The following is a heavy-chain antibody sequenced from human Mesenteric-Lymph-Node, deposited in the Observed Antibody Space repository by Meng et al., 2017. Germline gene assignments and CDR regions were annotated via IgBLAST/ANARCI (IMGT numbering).Heavy chain of an antibody. Sequence: GGSLRLSCAASGFTFSSYSMNWVRQAPGKGLEWVSVIYRDGTTYYSDSVKGRFTITRDSFKNTVYLQVNSLRVADTAVYYCARALDSSGYRQYFRDWGQGTLVTIAS. CDR3: ARALDSSGYRQYFRD. CDR2: IYRDGTT. D-gene: IGHD3-22*01. J-gene: IGHJ1*01. V-gene: IGHV3-66*02. CDR1: GFTFSSYS.